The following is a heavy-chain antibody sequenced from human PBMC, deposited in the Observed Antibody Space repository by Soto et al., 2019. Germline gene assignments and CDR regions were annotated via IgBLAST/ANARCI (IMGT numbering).Heavy chain of an antibody. Sequence: TSETLSLTCAVYGGSFSDYYWSWIRQPPGKGLEWIGEINHSGSTNYNPSLKSRVTISVDTSKSQFSLELSSLTAADTAVYFCARGDFGSGNYWGQGTPVTVSS. CDR2: INHSGST. V-gene: IGHV4-34*01. CDR3: ARGDFGSGNY. CDR1: GGSFSDYY. D-gene: IGHD3-10*01. J-gene: IGHJ4*02.